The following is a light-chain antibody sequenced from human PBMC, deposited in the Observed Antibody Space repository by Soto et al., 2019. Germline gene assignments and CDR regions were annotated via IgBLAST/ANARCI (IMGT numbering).Light chain of an antibody. CDR2: GSS. CDR1: RSVSSD. J-gene: IGKJ2*01. CDR3: QQYNNWPPYT. V-gene: IGKV3-15*01. Sequence: EVVMTQSPATLSVSPGGRATLSCRASRSVSSDLAWYQQKPGQAPRLLIYGSSTRATGVPDRFTGSGSGTEFTLTISSLQSEDCAVYYCQQYNNWPPYTFGQGTKLEIK.